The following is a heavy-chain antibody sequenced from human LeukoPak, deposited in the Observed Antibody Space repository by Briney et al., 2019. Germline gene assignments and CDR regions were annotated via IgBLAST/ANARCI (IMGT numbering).Heavy chain of an antibody. V-gene: IGHV3-66*01. CDR2: ICRGGSS. CDR1: GFIVSNNY. Sequence: GGSLRLSCVASGFIVSNNYMSWVRQAPGMGLEWVSTICRGGSSFYAESVKGRFTISRDNSKNTLYLQMNSLSAEDTAVYYCAKDPYRRITMLVVVSFDYWGQGTLVTVSS. D-gene: IGHD3-22*01. J-gene: IGHJ4*02. CDR3: AKDPYRRITMLVVVSFDY.